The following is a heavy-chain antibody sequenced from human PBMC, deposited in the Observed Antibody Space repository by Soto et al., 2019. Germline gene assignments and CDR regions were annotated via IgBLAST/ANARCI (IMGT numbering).Heavy chain of an antibody. CDR1: GGTFSSYA. Sequence: RASVKVSCKASGGTFSSYAISWVRQAPGQGLEWMGGIIPIFGTANYAQKFQGRVTITADESTSTAYMELSSLRSEDTAVYYCARERENLEGNWFDPWGQGTLVTVSS. CDR3: ARERENLEGNWFDP. CDR2: IIPIFGTA. V-gene: IGHV1-69*13. J-gene: IGHJ5*02.